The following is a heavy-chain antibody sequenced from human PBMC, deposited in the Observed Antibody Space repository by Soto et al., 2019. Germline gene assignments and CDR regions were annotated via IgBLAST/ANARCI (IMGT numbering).Heavy chain of an antibody. CDR2: INPHSGGT. D-gene: IGHD2-2*01. J-gene: IGHJ6*02. V-gene: IGHV1-2*02. CDR3: ARADCSCTSCSYYYFALDV. Sequence: ASVKVSCKASGYTFTGYYMHWVRQAPGQGLEWMGWINPHSGGTKYAQKFQGRVNVTRDTSTSTAYLELNRLTSDDTAVYYCARADCSCTSCSYYYFALDVWGQGTTVTVSS. CDR1: GYTFTGYY.